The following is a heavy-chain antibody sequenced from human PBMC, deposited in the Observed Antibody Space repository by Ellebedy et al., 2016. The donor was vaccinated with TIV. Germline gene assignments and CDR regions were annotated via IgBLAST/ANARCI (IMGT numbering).Heavy chain of an antibody. Sequence: PGGSLRLSCAASGFTFEDYAMHWVRQTPGKGLEWVSGLTWNSGSIAYGDSVRGRFTISRDNAKKSLYLQMNSLTAEDTARYYCAKDLYASADYYEIGFWGQGTLVTVSS. CDR3: AKDLYASADYYEIGF. J-gene: IGHJ4*02. CDR2: LTWNSGSI. D-gene: IGHD3-10*01. CDR1: GFTFEDYA. V-gene: IGHV3-9*01.